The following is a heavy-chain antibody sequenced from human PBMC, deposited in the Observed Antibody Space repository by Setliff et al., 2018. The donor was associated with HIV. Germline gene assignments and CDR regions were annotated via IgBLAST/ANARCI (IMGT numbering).Heavy chain of an antibody. Sequence: PGGSLRLSCTASGFTFGDYALNWVRQAPGKGLEWVGFIRSKAYGGTTKYAASVKGRFTISRDDSKSIAYLQMNSLKTEDTAVYYCTRDRPQFLEWLPLDCWGQGTLVTVSS. V-gene: IGHV3-49*04. CDR3: TRDRPQFLEWLPLDC. CDR1: GFTFGDYA. CDR2: IRSKAYGGTT. J-gene: IGHJ4*02. D-gene: IGHD3-3*01.